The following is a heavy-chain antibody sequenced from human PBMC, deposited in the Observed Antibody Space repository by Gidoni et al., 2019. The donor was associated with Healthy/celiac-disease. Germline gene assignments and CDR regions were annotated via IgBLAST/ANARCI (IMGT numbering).Heavy chain of an antibody. CDR1: GFSLSTSGVG. J-gene: IGHJ5*02. V-gene: IGHV2-5*02. Sequence: QITLKESGPTLVKPTQNLTLTCTFSGFSLSTSGVGVGWIRQPPGKALEWLALIYWDDDKRYSPSLKSRLTITKDTSKNQVVLTMTNMDPVDTATYYCAHRRVGLAVAGPVSDWFDPWGQGTLVTVSS. D-gene: IGHD6-19*01. CDR3: AHRRVGLAVAGPVSDWFDP. CDR2: IYWDDDK.